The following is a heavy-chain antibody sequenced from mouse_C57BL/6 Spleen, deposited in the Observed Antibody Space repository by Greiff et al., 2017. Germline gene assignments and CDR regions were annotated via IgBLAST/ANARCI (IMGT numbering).Heavy chain of an antibody. D-gene: IGHD2-1*01. J-gene: IGHJ2*01. V-gene: IGHV1-64*01. Sequence: VKLQQPGAELVKPGASVKLSCKASGYTFTSYWVHWVKQRPGQGLEWIGMIHPNSGSTNYNEKFKSKATLTVDKSSSTAYMQLSSLTSEDSAVYYCARGDYGNSGFDYWGQGTTLTVSS. CDR2: IHPNSGST. CDR1: GYTFTSYW. CDR3: ARGDYGNSGFDY.